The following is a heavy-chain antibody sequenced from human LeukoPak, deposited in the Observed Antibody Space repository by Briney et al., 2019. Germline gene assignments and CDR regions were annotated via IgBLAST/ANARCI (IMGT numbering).Heavy chain of an antibody. Sequence: GGSLRLSCAASGFTFSSYAMSWVRQAPGKGLEWVSAISGSGGSTYYADSVKGRFTISRDNSKNTLYLQMNSLRAEDTAVYYCAKGAHYDSSGYYYYYGMDVWGQGTLVTVSS. J-gene: IGHJ6*02. D-gene: IGHD3-22*01. V-gene: IGHV3-23*01. CDR2: ISGSGGST. CDR3: AKGAHYDSSGYYYYYGMDV. CDR1: GFTFSSYA.